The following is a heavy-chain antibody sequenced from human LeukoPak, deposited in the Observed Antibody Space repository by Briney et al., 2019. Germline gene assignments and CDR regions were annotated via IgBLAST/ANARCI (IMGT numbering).Heavy chain of an antibody. CDR3: ARNQDDSSSWSYYFDY. CDR2: IYYSGST. D-gene: IGHD6-13*01. Sequence: SETLSLTCTVSGGPINSYYWSWIRQPPGEGLEWIGYIYYSGSTNYNPSLKSRVTISVDTSKNQFSLKLSSVTAADTAVYYCARNQDDSSSWSYYFDYWGQGTLVTVSS. CDR1: GGPINSYY. V-gene: IGHV4-59*01. J-gene: IGHJ4*02.